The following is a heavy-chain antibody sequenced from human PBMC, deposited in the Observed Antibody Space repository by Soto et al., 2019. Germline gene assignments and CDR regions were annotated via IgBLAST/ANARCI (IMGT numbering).Heavy chain of an antibody. V-gene: IGHV5-10-1*01. Sequence: ESLKISCKRSGYSFAGYWITCVRQKPGKGLEWMGRNHPSDSDTCYSPSFRGHVTISATKSITTAFLQWSSLKASDTAMYYCARHEATYYNFYGMDVWGQGTAVTVSS. CDR2: NHPSDSDT. CDR3: ARHEATYYNFYGMDV. CDR1: GYSFAGYW. J-gene: IGHJ6*02.